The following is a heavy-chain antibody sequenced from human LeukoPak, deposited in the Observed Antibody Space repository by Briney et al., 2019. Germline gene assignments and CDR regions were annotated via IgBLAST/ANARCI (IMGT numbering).Heavy chain of an antibody. D-gene: IGHD2-2*01. CDR1: GFTFSSYA. CDR2: ISYDGSNK. J-gene: IGHJ4*02. V-gene: IGHV3-30*04. Sequence: GGSLRLSCAASGFTFSSYAMHWVRQAPGKGLEWVAVISYDGSNKYYADSVKGRFTISRDNSKNTLYLQMNSLRAEDTAVYYCATRVVPDAQFDYWGQGTLVTVSS. CDR3: ATRVVPDAQFDY.